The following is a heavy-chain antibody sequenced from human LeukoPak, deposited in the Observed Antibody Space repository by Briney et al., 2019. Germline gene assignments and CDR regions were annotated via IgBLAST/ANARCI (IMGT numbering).Heavy chain of an antibody. CDR1: GFIFSSYA. CDR3: AKSATRTVSHIDY. Sequence: GGSLRLSCAASGFIFSSYAMNWVPQAPGKGLEWLSVISGSGGTAYYADSVKGRFTISRDNFKNTLYLQMNSLRAEDTAVYYCAKSATRTVSHIDYWGQGTLVIVSS. J-gene: IGHJ4*02. CDR2: ISGSGGTA. D-gene: IGHD4-17*01. V-gene: IGHV3-23*01.